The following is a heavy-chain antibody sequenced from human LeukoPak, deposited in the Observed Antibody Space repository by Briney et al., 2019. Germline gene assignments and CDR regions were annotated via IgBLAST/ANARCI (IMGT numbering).Heavy chain of an antibody. V-gene: IGHV1-18*01. Sequence: ASVTVSCMTSVYTFTIYPLTWVRQAPGQGLEWMGWITTYNGNTNYAQKLQGRVTITTDTSTSTAYMDLRGLRSDDTAVYFCARGYDYGDYVGDFDYWGQGTLVTVSS. CDR3: ARGYDYGDYVGDFDY. CDR1: VYTFTIYP. CDR2: ITTYNGNT. D-gene: IGHD4-17*01. J-gene: IGHJ4*02.